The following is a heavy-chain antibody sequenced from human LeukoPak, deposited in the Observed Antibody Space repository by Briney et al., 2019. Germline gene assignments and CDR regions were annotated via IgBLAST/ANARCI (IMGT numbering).Heavy chain of an antibody. Sequence: ASVKVSCKAFGYTFTTYDINWVRQATEQGLEWMGWVNPSSGVTRYAQKFQGRVTMTRNTSISTAYMELSSLRSEDTAVYYCAKNYDFLTGSSWGQGTLVTVSS. V-gene: IGHV1-8*01. CDR3: AKNYDFLTGSS. CDR2: VNPSSGVT. J-gene: IGHJ4*02. CDR1: GYTFTTYD. D-gene: IGHD3-9*01.